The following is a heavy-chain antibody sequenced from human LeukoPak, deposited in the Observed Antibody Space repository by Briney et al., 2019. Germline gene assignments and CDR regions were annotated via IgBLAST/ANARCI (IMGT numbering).Heavy chain of an antibody. CDR3: ARVASRDYYYYYMDV. CDR2: ISAYNGNT. D-gene: IGHD1-26*01. Sequence: ASVKVSCKASGYTFTSYGISWVRQAPGQGLEWMGWISAYNGNTNYAQKLQGRVTMTTDTSTSTAYMELRSLRSDDTAVYYRARVASRDYYYYYMDVWGKGTTVTISS. J-gene: IGHJ6*03. V-gene: IGHV1-18*01. CDR1: GYTFTSYG.